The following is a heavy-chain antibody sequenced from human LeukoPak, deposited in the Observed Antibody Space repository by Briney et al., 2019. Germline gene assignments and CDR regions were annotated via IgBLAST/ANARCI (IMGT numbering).Heavy chain of an antibody. J-gene: IGHJ1*01. V-gene: IGHV4-59*01. CDR3: ARDSGKLSFGVQY. CDR2: IYYNGGT. D-gene: IGHD3-10*01. Sequence: SETLSLTCTVSGDSISSYYWNWIRLSPGRGVEWIGYIYYNGGTNYNPSLKSRVAISADTSKNQFYLRLRSVTAADTAIYYCARDSGKLSFGVQYRGQGTLVSVST. CDR1: GDSISSYY.